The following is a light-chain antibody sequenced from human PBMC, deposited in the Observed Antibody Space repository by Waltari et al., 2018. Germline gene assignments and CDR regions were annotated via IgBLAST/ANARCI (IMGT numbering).Light chain of an antibody. CDR1: HSVGTS. Sequence: EVVMTQSPATLSLSPGEGATLSCRASHSVGTSLAWYQPKPGRAPTFLIYGATTRATGVPARFSGSGSGTEFTLTISSLRSEDFAIYYCQQYDSWPRTFGQGTRLEIK. V-gene: IGKV3-15*01. CDR2: GAT. J-gene: IGKJ5*01. CDR3: QQYDSWPRT.